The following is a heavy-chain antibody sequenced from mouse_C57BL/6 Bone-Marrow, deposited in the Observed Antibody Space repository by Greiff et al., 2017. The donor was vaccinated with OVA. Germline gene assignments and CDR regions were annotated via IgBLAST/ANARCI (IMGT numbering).Heavy chain of an antibody. Sequence: EVQLVESGGGLVQPGGSLKLSCAASGFTFSDYCMYWVRQTPEKRLEWVAYISNGGGSTYYPDTVKGRFTISRDNAKNTLYLQMSRLKSEDTAMYYCARGPFLAYWGQGTLVTVSA. CDR1: GFTFSDYC. CDR3: ARGPFLAY. V-gene: IGHV5-12*01. J-gene: IGHJ3*01. CDR2: ISNGGGST.